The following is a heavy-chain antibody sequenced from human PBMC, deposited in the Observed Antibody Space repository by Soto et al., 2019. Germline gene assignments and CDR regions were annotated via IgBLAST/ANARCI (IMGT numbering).Heavy chain of an antibody. CDR1: GFTFSSYA. V-gene: IGHV3-23*01. Sequence: SLRLSCAASGFTFSSYALSWVRQAPGKGLEWVSAISGSGGSTYYADAVKGRFTISRDNSKTTLYLQMNSLRAEETAVYYCANYYDSSGPGAFDIWGQGTMVTVSS. D-gene: IGHD3-22*01. CDR3: ANYYDSSGPGAFDI. CDR2: ISGSGGST. J-gene: IGHJ3*02.